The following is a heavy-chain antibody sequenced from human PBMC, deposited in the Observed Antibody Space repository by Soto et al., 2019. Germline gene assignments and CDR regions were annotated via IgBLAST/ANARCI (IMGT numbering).Heavy chain of an antibody. V-gene: IGHV1-24*01. J-gene: IGHJ4*02. CDR3: ATVGSRGWYSFFDY. CDR2: FEPEDGKA. CDR1: GDTLSDLS. D-gene: IGHD6-19*01. Sequence: QVHLLQSGAEVRKPGASVKVSCKVSGDTLSDLSIHWVRQAPGKGLEWMGGFEPEDGKAVYAQNFRGRVTMTEDTSLETAFVEVYNLRPGDTAVYYCATVGSRGWYSFFDYWGQGSLVTVSS.